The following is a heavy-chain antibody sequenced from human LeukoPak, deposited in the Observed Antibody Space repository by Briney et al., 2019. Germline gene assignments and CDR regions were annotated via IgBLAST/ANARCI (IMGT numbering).Heavy chain of an antibody. D-gene: IGHD3-16*02. J-gene: IGHJ4*02. CDR1: GDSVSSNSAA. CDR3: ARDQLYDYVWGSYRLTYYFDY. CDR2: TYYRSKWYN. V-gene: IGHV6-1*01. Sequence: SQTLSLTCAISGDSVSSNSAAWNWIRQSPSRGLEWLGRTYYRSKWYNDYAVSVKSRITINPDTSKNQFSLQLNSVTPEDTAVYYCARDQLYDYVWGSYRLTYYFDYWGQGTLVTVSS.